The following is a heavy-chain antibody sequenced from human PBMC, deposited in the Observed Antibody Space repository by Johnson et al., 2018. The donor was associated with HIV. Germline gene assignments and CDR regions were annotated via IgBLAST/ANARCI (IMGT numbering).Heavy chain of an antibody. CDR1: GFTFNTYS. V-gene: IGHV3-30-3*01. Sequence: VQLVESGGGVVQPGRSLRLSCAASGFTFNTYSMHWVRQTPGKGPEWVSLISYDGNSKYYADSVKGRFTISRDNSKNTLFLQMNSLRAEDTAVYYCARVTTYYYDNNDYHSDAFDIWGQGTLVTVSS. D-gene: IGHD3-22*01. CDR3: ARVTTYYYDNNDYHSDAFDI. CDR2: ISYDGNSK. J-gene: IGHJ3*02.